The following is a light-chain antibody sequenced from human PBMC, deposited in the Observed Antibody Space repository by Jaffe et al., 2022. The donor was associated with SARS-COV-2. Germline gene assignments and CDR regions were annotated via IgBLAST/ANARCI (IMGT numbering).Light chain of an antibody. CDR3: QQYSRSPPYT. CDR2: DAS. J-gene: IGKJ2*01. V-gene: IGKV3-20*01. CDR1: QSVYRNY. Sequence: EILLTQSPGTLSLSPGERATLSCRASQSVYRNYLAWYHQKPGQAPRLLIYDASRRATGIPERFSGSGSGTDFTLTISRLEPEDFAVYYCQQYSRSPPYTFGQGTKLEIK.